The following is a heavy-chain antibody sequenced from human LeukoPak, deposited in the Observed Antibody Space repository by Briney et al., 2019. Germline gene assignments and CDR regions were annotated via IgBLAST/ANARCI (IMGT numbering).Heavy chain of an antibody. J-gene: IGHJ4*02. Sequence: GGSLRLSCAASGFTFSSYAMSWVRQAPGKGLEWVSAFSGSGGSTYYADSVKGRFTISRDNSKNTVYLQMNSLRAKDTAVYYCAKSSPPPINYWGQGTLVTVSS. CDR3: AKSSPPPINY. CDR2: FSGSGGST. CDR1: GFTFSSYA. D-gene: IGHD1-14*01. V-gene: IGHV3-23*01.